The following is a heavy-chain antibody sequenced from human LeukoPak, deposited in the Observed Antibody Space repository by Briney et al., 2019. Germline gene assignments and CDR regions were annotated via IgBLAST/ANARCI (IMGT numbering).Heavy chain of an antibody. CDR1: GFTFSSYA. D-gene: IGHD6-13*01. CDR3: AKVVVCYSSSSESDY. Sequence: PGGSLRLSCAASGFTFSSYAMSWVRQAPGKGLEWVSAISGSGGSTYYADSVKGRFTISRDNSKNTLYLQMNSLRAEDTAVYYCAKVVVCYSSSSESDYWGQGTLVTVSS. CDR2: ISGSGGST. V-gene: IGHV3-23*01. J-gene: IGHJ4*02.